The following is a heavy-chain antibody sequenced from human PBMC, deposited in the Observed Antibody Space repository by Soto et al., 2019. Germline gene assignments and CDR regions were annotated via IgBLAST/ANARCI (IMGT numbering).Heavy chain of an antibody. CDR2: INSGGGTT. V-gene: IGHV3-74*01. CDR1: GFAFNSYC. D-gene: IGHD3-10*01. J-gene: IGHJ4*02. Sequence: GGALRPSCAASGFAFNSYCMHWFRQAPGKGLVWVSRINSGGGTTTYAESVKGRFTISRDNAKNKLYLQKSGLRADDTAVYYCARWFTYGNFDYFDYWGQGTQVTVSS. CDR3: ARWFTYGNFDYFDY.